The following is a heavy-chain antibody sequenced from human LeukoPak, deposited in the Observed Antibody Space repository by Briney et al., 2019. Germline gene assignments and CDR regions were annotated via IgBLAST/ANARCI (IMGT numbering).Heavy chain of an antibody. CDR2: IYYSGST. V-gene: IGHV4-31*03. CDR1: GGSISSGGYY. D-gene: IGHD6-13*01. J-gene: IGHJ6*02. Sequence: SETLSLTCTVSGGSISSGGYYWSWIRQHPGKGLEWIGYIYYSGSTYYNPSLKSRVTISVDTSKNQFSLKLSSVTAADTAVYYCARARGAAAGYGKDVWGQGTTVTVSS. CDR3: ARARGAAAGYGKDV.